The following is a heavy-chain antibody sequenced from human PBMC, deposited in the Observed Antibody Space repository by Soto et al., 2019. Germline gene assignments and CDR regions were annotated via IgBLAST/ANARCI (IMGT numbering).Heavy chain of an antibody. D-gene: IGHD3-22*01. J-gene: IGHJ4*02. Sequence: GGSLRLSCAASGFTFSSYAMSWVRQAPGKGLEWVSAISGSGGSTYYADSVKGRFTISRDNSKNTLYLQMNSLRAEDTAVYYYAKSLHYYDSSGGFDYWGQGTLVTVSS. CDR1: GFTFSSYA. CDR2: ISGSGGST. V-gene: IGHV3-23*01. CDR3: AKSLHYYDSSGGFDY.